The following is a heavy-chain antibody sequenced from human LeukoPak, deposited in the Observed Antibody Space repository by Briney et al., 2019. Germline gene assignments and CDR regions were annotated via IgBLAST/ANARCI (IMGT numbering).Heavy chain of an antibody. CDR3: ARDRPGDV. CDR1: GFTFSSYE. V-gene: IGHV3-64*01. J-gene: IGHJ6*04. CDR2: ISSNGEST. Sequence: GGSLRLSCAASGFTFSSYEMHWVRQAPGKGLEYVSAISSNGESTYYANFVKGRFIISRDNSKNTLYLQMGSLRPEDMAVYYCARDRPGDVWGEGTTVTVSS.